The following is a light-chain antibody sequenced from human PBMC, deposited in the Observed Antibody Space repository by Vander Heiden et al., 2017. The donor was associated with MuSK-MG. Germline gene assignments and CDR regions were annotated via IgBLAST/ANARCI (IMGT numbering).Light chain of an antibody. CDR2: AAS. J-gene: IGKJ1*01. CDR1: QSISSY. V-gene: IGKV1-39*01. Sequence: DIQMTQSPSSLSASVGDRVTITCRASQSISSYLNWYQQKPGKAPKLLIYAASSLQSGVPSRFSGSGSGTDFTLTISNLQPEDFATYYCQQSYSTPQTFGQGTKVXIK. CDR3: QQSYSTPQT.